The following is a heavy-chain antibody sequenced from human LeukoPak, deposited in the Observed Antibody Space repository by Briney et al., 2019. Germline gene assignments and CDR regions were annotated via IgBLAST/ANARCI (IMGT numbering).Heavy chain of an antibody. V-gene: IGHV1-2*02. D-gene: IGHD1-26*01. Sequence: ASVKVSCKASGYTFTSYDINWVRQAPGQGLEWMGWINPNSGGTNYAQKFQGRVTMTRDTSISTAYMELSRLRSDDTAVYYCARDGIVGAYYYYMDVWGKGTTVTVSS. J-gene: IGHJ6*03. CDR2: INPNSGGT. CDR3: ARDGIVGAYYYYMDV. CDR1: GYTFTSYD.